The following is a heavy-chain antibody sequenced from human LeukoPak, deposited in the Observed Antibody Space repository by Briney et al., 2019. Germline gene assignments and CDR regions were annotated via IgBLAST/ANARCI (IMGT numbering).Heavy chain of an antibody. D-gene: IGHD3-3*01. V-gene: IGHV4-34*01. CDR2: INHSGST. CDR1: GGSFSGYY. J-gene: IGHJ4*02. Sequence: SETLSLTCAVYGGSFSGYYWSWIRQPPGKGLEWLGEINHSGSTNYNPSLKSRVTISVDTSKNQFSLKLTSVTAADTAVYYCARGPPRYYDFWSGYYYYFDYWGQGTLVTVSS. CDR3: ARGPPRYYDFWSGYYYYFDY.